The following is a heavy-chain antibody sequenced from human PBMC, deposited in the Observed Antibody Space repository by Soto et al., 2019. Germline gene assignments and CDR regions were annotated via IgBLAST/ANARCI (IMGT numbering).Heavy chain of an antibody. J-gene: IGHJ4*02. CDR1: GGSFSGYY. Sequence: SETLSLTCVVDGGSFSGYYCNWIRQSPAKGLEWIGEINHSGATNYNPSLRSRVTMSVHTSKNQFSLKLSSVTASDTAVYYCARGRLGYALDYWGQGTLVTVSS. CDR3: ARGRLGYALDY. CDR2: INHSGAT. D-gene: IGHD2-2*01. V-gene: IGHV4-34*01.